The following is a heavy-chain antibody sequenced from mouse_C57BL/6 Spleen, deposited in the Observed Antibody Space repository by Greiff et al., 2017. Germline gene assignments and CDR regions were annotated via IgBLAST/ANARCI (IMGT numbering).Heavy chain of an antibody. J-gene: IGHJ1*03. D-gene: IGHD2-2*01. CDR1: GYTFTSYW. Sequence: QVQLQQPGAELVRPGTSVKLSCKASGYTFTSYWMHWVKQRPGQGLEWIGVIDPSDSYTNYNQKFKGKATLTVDTSSSTAYMQLSSLTSEDSAVDYCARDGRTRVTNGYFDVWGTGT. V-gene: IGHV1-59*01. CDR2: IDPSDSYT. CDR3: ARDGRTRVTNGYFDV.